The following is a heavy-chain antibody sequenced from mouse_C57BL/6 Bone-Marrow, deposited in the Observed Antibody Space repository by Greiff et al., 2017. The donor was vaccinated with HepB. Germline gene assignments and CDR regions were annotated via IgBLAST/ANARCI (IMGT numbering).Heavy chain of an antibody. CDR1: GYTFTSYW. CDR3: ARSSWDY. Sequence: QVQLKQPGAELVRPGSSVKLSCKASGYTFTSYWLDWVKQRPGQGLEWIGNIYPSDSETHYNQKFKDKATLTVDKSSSTAYMQLSSLTSEDSAVYYCARSSWDYWGQGTTLTVSS. J-gene: IGHJ2*01. V-gene: IGHV1-61*01. CDR2: IYPSDSET.